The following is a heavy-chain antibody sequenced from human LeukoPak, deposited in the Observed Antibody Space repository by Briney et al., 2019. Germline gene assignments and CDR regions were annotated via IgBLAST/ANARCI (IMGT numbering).Heavy chain of an antibody. D-gene: IGHD1-26*01. Sequence: PGGPLRLSCAASGFTFSSYGMSWVRQAPGKGLEWVAAISAGGDLTNYADSVKGRFTISRDSSKNMLYVQMNSLRAEDTAIYYCAKGLISSATYFSYFDYWGQGTLVTVSS. CDR2: ISAGGDLT. CDR1: GFTFSSYG. V-gene: IGHV3-23*01. J-gene: IGHJ4*02. CDR3: AKGLISSATYFSYFDY.